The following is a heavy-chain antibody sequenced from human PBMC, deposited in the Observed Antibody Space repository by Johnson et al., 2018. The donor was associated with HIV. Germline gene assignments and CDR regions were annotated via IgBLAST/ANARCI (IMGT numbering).Heavy chain of an antibody. CDR2: ISYDGSDK. CDR1: GFTVSSYA. Sequence: QVQLVESGGGLIQPGGSLRLSCAASGFTVSSYAMHWVRQAPGKGLEWVAVISYDGSDKYYAAPVKGRFTISRDDSKNTLYLQMNSLRAEDTAVYYCARDRAWNYEGAFDIWGQGTMVTVSS. D-gene: IGHD1-7*01. CDR3: ARDRAWNYEGAFDI. J-gene: IGHJ3*02. V-gene: IGHV3-30*14.